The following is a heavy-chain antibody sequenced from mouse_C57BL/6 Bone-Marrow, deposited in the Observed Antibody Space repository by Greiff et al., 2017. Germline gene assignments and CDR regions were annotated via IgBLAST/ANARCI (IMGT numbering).Heavy chain of an antibody. CDR1: GYTFTSYG. J-gene: IGHJ3*01. D-gene: IGHD2-2*01. CDR2: IYPRRGNT. CDR3: ACFCYGDDGWFAY. V-gene: IGHV1-81*01. Sequence: VQLLPSGAELARPGASVKLSCKASGYTFTSYGISWVKQSTGQGLEWIGEIYPRRGNTYSDEKFKGKASLTVDKSSSTAYMQLRSLTSKDSAVYFCACFCYGDDGWFAYWGQGTLVTVSA.